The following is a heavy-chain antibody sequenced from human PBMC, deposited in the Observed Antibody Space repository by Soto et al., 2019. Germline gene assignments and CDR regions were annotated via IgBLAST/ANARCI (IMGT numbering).Heavy chain of an antibody. J-gene: IGHJ4*02. V-gene: IGHV3-48*01. Sequence: EVQLVESGGGLVQPGGSLRLSCAASGFTFSSSSMNWVRQAPGKGLEWVSFIDTLSSTMYYADSVRGRFTISRDNAKNSLYLQMNSLRAEDKAIYYCTGGGVSSAPGYWGQGTLVTVSS. CDR3: TGGGVSSAPGY. D-gene: IGHD3-10*01. CDR2: IDTLSSTM. CDR1: GFTFSSSS.